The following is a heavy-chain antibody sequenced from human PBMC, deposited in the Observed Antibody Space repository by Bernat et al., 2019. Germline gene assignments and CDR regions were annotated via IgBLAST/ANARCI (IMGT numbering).Heavy chain of an antibody. V-gene: IGHV1-3*01. D-gene: IGHD6-6*01. CDR1: GYTFTSYA. CDR3: ARAMREYSSSAHFDY. Sequence: QVQLVQSGAEVKKPGASVKVSCKASGYTFTSYAMHWVCQAPGQRLEWMGWINAGNGNTKYSQKFQGRVTITRDTSASTAYMELSSLSSEDTAVYYCARAMREYSSSAHFDYWGQGTLVTVSS. J-gene: IGHJ4*02. CDR2: INAGNGNT.